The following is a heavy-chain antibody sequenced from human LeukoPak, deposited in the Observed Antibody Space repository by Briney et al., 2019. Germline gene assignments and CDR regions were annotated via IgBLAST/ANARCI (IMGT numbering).Heavy chain of an antibody. CDR3: ARLHCSGGSCYGGFDP. CDR2: IYYSGST. V-gene: IGHV4-59*08. J-gene: IGHJ5*02. CDR1: GGSISSYD. Sequence: SETLSLTCTVSGGSISSYDWSWIRQPPGKGLEWIGYIYYSGSTNYNPSLKSRVTISVDTSKNQFSLKLSSVTAADTAVYYCARLHCSGGSCYGGFDPWGQGTLVTVSS. D-gene: IGHD2-15*01.